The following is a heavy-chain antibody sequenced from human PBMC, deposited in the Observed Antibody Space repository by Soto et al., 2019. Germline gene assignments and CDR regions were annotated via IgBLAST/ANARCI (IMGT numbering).Heavy chain of an antibody. CDR1: GYTFRTYS. V-gene: IGHV1-3*01. D-gene: IGHD3-3*01. J-gene: IGHJ4*02. Sequence: QVQLVQSGAEVKKPGASVKVSCKTSGYTFRTYSIHWVRKAPGQRFEWMGWMNAGNGNTKHSETFQGRVILTRDPVSNTAYMELASLTSGDSAIYYCARSSVRVVEWLFRFDYWGQGTPVTVSS. CDR2: MNAGNGNT. CDR3: ARSSVRVVEWLFRFDY.